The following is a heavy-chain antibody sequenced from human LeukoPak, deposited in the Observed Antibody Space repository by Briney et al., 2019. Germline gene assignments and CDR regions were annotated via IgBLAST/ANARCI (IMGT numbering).Heavy chain of an antibody. V-gene: IGHV1-2*02. CDR2: INPNSGGT. CDR3: ARVYDYVWGSYRYALDY. J-gene: IGHJ4*02. D-gene: IGHD3-16*02. Sequence: ASVKVSCKASGYTFTGYYMHWVRQAPGQGLEWMGWINPNSGGTNYAQKFQGRVTMTRDTYISTASMELSSLRSDDTAVYYCARVYDYVWGSYRYALDYWGQGTLVTVSS. CDR1: GYTFTGYY.